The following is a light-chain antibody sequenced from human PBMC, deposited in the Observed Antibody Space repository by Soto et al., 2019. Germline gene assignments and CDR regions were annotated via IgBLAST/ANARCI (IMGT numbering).Light chain of an antibody. Sequence: LLTQSPATLSVSPGQRVTLSCRASQSISSYLAWYQQRPGQPSRLLIYDASNRATGIPARFSGSAFGTEFTLTISSLQPEDFATYYCQQLAGFPITFGQGTRLEI. J-gene: IGKJ5*01. CDR3: QQLAGFPIT. V-gene: IGKV3-11*01. CDR2: DAS. CDR1: QSISSY.